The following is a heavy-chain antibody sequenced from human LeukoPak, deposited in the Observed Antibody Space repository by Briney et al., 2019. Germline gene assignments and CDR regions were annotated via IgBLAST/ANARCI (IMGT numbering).Heavy chain of an antibody. CDR1: GGTFSSYT. CDR3: AINIPPAHCSSTSCYTGDY. D-gene: IGHD2-2*02. CDR2: IIPTLGIA. V-gene: IGHV1-69*02. J-gene: IGHJ4*02. Sequence: SVKVSCKASGGTFSSYTISWVRQAPGQGLEWMGRIIPTLGIANYAQKFQGRVTITADKSTSTAYMELSSLRSEDTAVYYCAINIPPAHCSSTSCYTGDYWGQGTLVTVSS.